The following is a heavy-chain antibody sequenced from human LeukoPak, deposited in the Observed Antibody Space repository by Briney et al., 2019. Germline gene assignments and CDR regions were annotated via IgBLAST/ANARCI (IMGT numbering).Heavy chain of an antibody. D-gene: IGHD2-21*02. V-gene: IGHV1-69*01. CDR2: IIPIFGTA. CDR1: GGTFSGYA. CDR3: ARDQAEPYCGGDCWYGVHSY. Sequence: SVKVSCKASGGTFSGYAISWVRQAPGQGLKWMGGIIPIFGTANYAQKFQGRVTITADESTSTAYMELSSLRSEDTAVYYCARDQAEPYCGGDCWYGVHSYWGQGTLVTVSS. J-gene: IGHJ4*02.